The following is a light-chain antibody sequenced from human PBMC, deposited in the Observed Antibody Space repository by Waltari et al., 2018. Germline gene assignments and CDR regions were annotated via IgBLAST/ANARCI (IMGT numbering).Light chain of an antibody. CDR2: EVS. CDR3: YSYAGGSV. J-gene: IGLJ1*01. V-gene: IGLV2-23*02. Sequence: QSALTQPASVSGSPGQSITIPCTGSSSEFGSANLVSWYLQHPGKAPKLIIYEVSKRPSGVSNRFSGSKSGNTASLTISGLQAEDEADYYCYSYAGGSVFGTGTKVTVL. CDR1: SSEFGSANL.